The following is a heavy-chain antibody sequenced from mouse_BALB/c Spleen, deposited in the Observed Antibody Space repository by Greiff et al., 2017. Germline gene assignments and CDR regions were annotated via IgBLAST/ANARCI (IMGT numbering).Heavy chain of an antibody. J-gene: IGHJ4*01. D-gene: IGHD2-3*01. CDR3: TRWGDGYFSYAMDY. Sequence: VQLQQSGAELVKPGASVKMSCKASGYTFTSYWMHWVKQRPGQGLEWIGVIDPSDSYTSYNQKFKGKATLTVDTSSSTAYMQLSSLTSEDSAVYYCTRWGDGYFSYAMDYWGQGTSVTVSS. CDR2: IDPSDSYT. V-gene: IGHV1S127*01. CDR1: GYTFTSYW.